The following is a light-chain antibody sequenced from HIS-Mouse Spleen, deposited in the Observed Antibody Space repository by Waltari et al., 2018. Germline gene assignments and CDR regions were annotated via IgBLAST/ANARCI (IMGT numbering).Light chain of an antibody. J-gene: IGLJ3*02. CDR3: SSYTSSSTLRV. V-gene: IGLV2-14*03. CDR1: SSDLCGYNY. CDR2: DVS. Sequence: QSALPQPASVSGSPGQSITISCTGTSSDLCGYNYVSWYQQHPGKAPKLMIYDVSNRPSGVSNRFSGSKSGNTASLTISGLQAEDEADYYCSSYTSSSTLRVFGGGTKLTVL.